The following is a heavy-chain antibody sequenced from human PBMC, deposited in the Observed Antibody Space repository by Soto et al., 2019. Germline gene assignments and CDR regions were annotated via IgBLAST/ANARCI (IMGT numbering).Heavy chain of an antibody. CDR2: IWYDGSNK. V-gene: IGHV3-33*01. CDR3: ARERYSYGYWSYYYYYGMDV. J-gene: IGHJ6*02. Sequence: LRLSCAASGFTFSSYGMHWVRQAPGKGLEWVAVIWYDGSNKYYADSVKGRFTISRDNSKNTLYLQMNSLRAEDTAVYYCARERYSYGYWSYYYYYGMDVWGQGTTVTVSS. D-gene: IGHD5-18*01. CDR1: GFTFSSYG.